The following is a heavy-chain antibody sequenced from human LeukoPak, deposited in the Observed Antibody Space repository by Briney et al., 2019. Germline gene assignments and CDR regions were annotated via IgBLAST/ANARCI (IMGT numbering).Heavy chain of an antibody. D-gene: IGHD5-12*01. V-gene: IGHV4-59*01. CDR3: ARGGGYASPIGY. J-gene: IGHJ4*02. CDR1: GGSISTYY. CDR2: IYYSGST. Sequence: SETLSLTCTLSGGSISTYYWSWIRQPPGKGLEWIGYIYYSGSTNYNPSLKSRVTISVDTPKNQFSLKLSSVTAADTAVYYCARGGGYASPIGYWGQGALVTVSS.